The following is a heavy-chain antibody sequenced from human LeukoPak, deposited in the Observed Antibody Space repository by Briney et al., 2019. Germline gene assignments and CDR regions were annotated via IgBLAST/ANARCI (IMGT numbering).Heavy chain of an antibody. J-gene: IGHJ5*02. V-gene: IGHV1-46*01. D-gene: IGHD3-10*01. CDR2: LKPSSGST. Sequence: GASVKVSCKASGYTFISNNMHWMRQAPGQGLEWMAILKPSSGSTTYAQKFQGRLTVTRDMSTSTVYMELSTLRSEDTAVYYCARDRGSGRGWFDPWGQGTLVTVSS. CDR1: GYTFISNN. CDR3: ARDRGSGRGWFDP.